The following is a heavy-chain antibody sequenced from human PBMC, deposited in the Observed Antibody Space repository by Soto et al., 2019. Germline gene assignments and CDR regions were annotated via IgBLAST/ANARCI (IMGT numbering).Heavy chain of an antibody. CDR3: ARPGAPTDTVVYDF. J-gene: IGHJ4*02. CDR2: IYPGDSET. Sequence: GESLKISCKASGYSFANYWIGWVCQKPGKGLEWMGVIYPGDSETTYSPSFEGQVIISVDRSRGTAFLEWSSLKASDTAMYYCARPGAPTDTVVYDFWVQGTQVTVSS. V-gene: IGHV5-51*01. D-gene: IGHD5-18*01. CDR1: GYSFANYW.